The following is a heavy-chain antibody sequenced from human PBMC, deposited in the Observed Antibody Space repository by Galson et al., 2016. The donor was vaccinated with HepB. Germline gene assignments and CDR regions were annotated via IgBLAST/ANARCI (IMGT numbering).Heavy chain of an antibody. CDR2: IDQDGSEK. CDR3: ARAYSRLGRWRLLYYFDY. CDR1: GFIFRSYW. Sequence: SLRLSCAASGFIFRSYWMSWVRQAPGKGLEWVANIDQDGSEKYYVDSAKGRFTISRDNAKNSLYLQMNSLRAEDTAVYYCARAYSRLGRWRLLYYFDYWGQGTLVTVSS. J-gene: IGHJ4*02. V-gene: IGHV3-7*01. D-gene: IGHD2/OR15-2a*01.